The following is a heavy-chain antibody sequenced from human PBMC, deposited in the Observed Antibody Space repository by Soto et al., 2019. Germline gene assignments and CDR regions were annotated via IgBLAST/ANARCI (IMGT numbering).Heavy chain of an antibody. CDR1: GFTFSSYG. CDR3: AKDSYGSGTDYFYGMDV. Sequence: GGSLRLSCAASGFTFSSYGMHWVRQAPGKGLEWVANIKQDGSEKYYVDSVKGRFTISRDNAKNSLYLQMNSLRAEDTAVYYCAKDSYGSGTDYFYGMDVRGQGTTVTVSS. J-gene: IGHJ6*02. V-gene: IGHV3-7*03. CDR2: IKQDGSEK. D-gene: IGHD3-10*01.